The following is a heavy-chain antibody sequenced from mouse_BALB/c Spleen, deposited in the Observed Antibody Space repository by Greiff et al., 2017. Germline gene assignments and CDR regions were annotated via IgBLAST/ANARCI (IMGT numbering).Heavy chain of an antibody. V-gene: IGHV5-9-4*01. CDR1: GFTFSSYA. CDR3: AREVYYAMDY. Sequence: EVQLQESGGGLVKPGGSLKLSCAASGFTFSSYAMSWVRQSPEKRLEWVAEISSGGSYTYYPDTVTGRCTIPRDNAKNTLYLEMSSLRSEDTAMYYCAREVYYAMDYWGQGTSVTVSS. J-gene: IGHJ4*01. CDR2: ISSGGSYT.